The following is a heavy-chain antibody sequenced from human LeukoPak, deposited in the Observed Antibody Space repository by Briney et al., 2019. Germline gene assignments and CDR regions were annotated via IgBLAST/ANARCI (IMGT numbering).Heavy chain of an antibody. D-gene: IGHD1-26*01. CDR3: ARDSGNSMIVGATYYFDY. CDR2: INPNSGGT. CDR1: GYTFTGYY. V-gene: IGHV1-2*02. J-gene: IGHJ4*02. Sequence: ASVKASCKASGYTFTGYYMHWVRQAPGQGLEWMGWINPNSGGTNYAQKFQGRVTMTRDTSISTAYMELSRLRSDDTAVYYCARDSGNSMIVGATYYFDYWGQGTLVTVSS.